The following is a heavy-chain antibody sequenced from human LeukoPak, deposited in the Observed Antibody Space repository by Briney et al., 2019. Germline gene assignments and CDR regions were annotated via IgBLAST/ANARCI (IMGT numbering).Heavy chain of an antibody. CDR3: AKGEQWLVRGDY. V-gene: IGHV3-9*01. J-gene: IGHJ4*02. D-gene: IGHD6-19*01. Sequence: PGGSLRLSCAASGFTFDGYAMHWVRHAPGKGLEWVSGISWNSGSIGYADSVKGRFTISRDDAKNSLYLQMNSLRAEDTALYYCAKGEQWLVRGDYWGQGTLVTVSS. CDR2: ISWNSGSI. CDR1: GFTFDGYA.